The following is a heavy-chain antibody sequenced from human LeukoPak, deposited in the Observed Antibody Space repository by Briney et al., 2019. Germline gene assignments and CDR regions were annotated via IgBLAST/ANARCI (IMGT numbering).Heavy chain of an antibody. J-gene: IGHJ4*02. CDR3: ARRSYCGGDCYSDY. CDR1: GYSFTSYW. CDR2: IYPGDSDT. Sequence: GEALQISCKGSGYSFTSYWIGWVRRMPGKGREWMGIIYPGDSDTRYSPSFQGQVTISVDKSINTAYLQWSSLKASDTAMYYCARRSYCGGDCYSDYWGQGTLVTVSS. V-gene: IGHV5-51*01. D-gene: IGHD2-21*02.